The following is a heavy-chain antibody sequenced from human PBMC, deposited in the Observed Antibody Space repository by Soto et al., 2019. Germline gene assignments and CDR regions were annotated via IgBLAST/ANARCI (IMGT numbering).Heavy chain of an antibody. CDR1: GYTFTSYA. D-gene: IGHD6-19*01. J-gene: IGHJ4*02. CDR3: ARGGGYSSGWSTFDY. Sequence: QVQLVQSGAEAKKPGASVKVSCKASGYTFTSYAMHWVRQAPGQRLEWMGWINAGNGNTKYSQKFQGRVTITRDTSASTAYMERSSLRSEDTAVYYCARGGGYSSGWSTFDYWGQGTLVTVSS. V-gene: IGHV1-3*01. CDR2: INAGNGNT.